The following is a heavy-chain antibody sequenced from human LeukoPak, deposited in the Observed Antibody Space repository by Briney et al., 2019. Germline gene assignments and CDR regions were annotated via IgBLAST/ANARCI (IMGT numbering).Heavy chain of an antibody. J-gene: IGHJ6*02. V-gene: IGHV5-51*01. Sequence: GKSLKISCKGSGYSFTSYWIGWVRQMPGKGLEWMGIIYPGDSDPRYSPSFQGQVTISADESISTAYLQWSSLKDSDTAMYYCARLSADYYDSSGYGSYGMDVWGQGTTVTVSS. CDR3: ARLSADYYDSSGYGSYGMDV. CDR1: GYSFTSYW. CDR2: IYPGDSDP. D-gene: IGHD3-22*01.